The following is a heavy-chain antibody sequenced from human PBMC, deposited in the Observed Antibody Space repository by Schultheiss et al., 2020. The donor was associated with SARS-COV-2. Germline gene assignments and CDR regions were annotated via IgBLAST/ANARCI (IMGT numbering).Heavy chain of an antibody. V-gene: IGHV4-34*01. CDR3: ARDPRDYGGNPCY. CDR1: GGSISSYY. D-gene: IGHD4-23*01. J-gene: IGHJ4*02. CDR2: INHSGST. Sequence: SETLSLTCTVSGGSISSYYWGWIRQPPGKGLEWIGEINHSGSTNYNPSLKSRVTISVDTSKNQFSLKLSSVTAEDTAVYYCARDPRDYGGNPCYWGQGTLVTVSS.